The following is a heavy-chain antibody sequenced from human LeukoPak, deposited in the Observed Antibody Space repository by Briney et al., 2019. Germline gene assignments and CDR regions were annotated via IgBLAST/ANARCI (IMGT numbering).Heavy chain of an antibody. J-gene: IGHJ4*02. CDR2: ISSSSSTI. D-gene: IGHD1-26*01. Sequence: GGSLRLSCAASGFTFSSYSMNWVRQAPGKGLEWVSYISSSSSTIYYADSVKGRFTISRDNAKNSLYLQMNSLRAEDTAVYYCARGGSYEPWGGLDYWGQGTLVTVSS. CDR3: ARGGSYEPWGGLDY. V-gene: IGHV3-48*04. CDR1: GFTFSSYS.